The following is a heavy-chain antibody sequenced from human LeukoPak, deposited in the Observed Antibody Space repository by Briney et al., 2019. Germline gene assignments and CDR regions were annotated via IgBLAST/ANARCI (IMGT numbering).Heavy chain of an antibody. D-gene: IGHD6-13*01. CDR3: AILYSSSWYVGY. CDR1: GFTFSSYA. CDR2: ISGSGGST. J-gene: IGHJ4*02. Sequence: GGSLRLSCAASGFTFSSYAMSWVRQAPGKGLEWVSGISGSGGSTYYADSVKGRFTITRDNSKNTLYLQMNSLRAEDTAVYYCAILYSSSWYVGYWDQGTLVTVSS. V-gene: IGHV3-23*01.